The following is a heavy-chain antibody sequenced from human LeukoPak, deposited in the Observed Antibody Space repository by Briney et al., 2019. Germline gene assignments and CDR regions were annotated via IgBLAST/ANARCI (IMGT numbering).Heavy chain of an antibody. V-gene: IGHV7-4-1*02. CDR3: ARAQLSPQRWLQLLFAFDI. CDR2: INTNTGNP. CDR1: GYTFTSYY. J-gene: IGHJ3*02. D-gene: IGHD5-24*01. Sequence: GASVKVSCKASGYTFTSYYMHWVRQAPGQGLEWMGWINTNTGNPTYAQGFTGRFVFSLDTSVSTAYLQISSLKAEDTAVYYCARAQLSPQRWLQLLFAFDIWGQGTMVTVSS.